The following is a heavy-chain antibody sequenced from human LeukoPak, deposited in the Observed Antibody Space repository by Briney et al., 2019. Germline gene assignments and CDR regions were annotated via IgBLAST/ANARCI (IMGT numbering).Heavy chain of an antibody. Sequence: SVKVSCKAYGGTFSDYVISWVRQAPGQGLEWMGRTIPFLGSANYAQKFQGRVTITADKSTSTAYMELKSLRSADTAVYFCARGRVQPISDCGLDVWGQGTTVTVSS. CDR3: ARGRVQPISDCGLDV. CDR1: GGTFSDYV. CDR2: TIPFLGSA. V-gene: IGHV1-69*04. D-gene: IGHD2-21*02. J-gene: IGHJ6*02.